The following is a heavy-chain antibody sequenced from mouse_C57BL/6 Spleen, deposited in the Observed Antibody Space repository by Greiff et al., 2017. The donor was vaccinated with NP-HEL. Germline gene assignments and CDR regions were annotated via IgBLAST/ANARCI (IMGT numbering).Heavy chain of an antibody. Sequence: EVQRVESEGGLVQPGSSMKLSCTASGFTFSDYYMAWVRQVPEKGLEWVANINYDGSSTYYLDSLKSRFIISRDNAKNILYLQMSSLKSEDTATYYCARIKDSNLYYFDYWGQGTTLTVSS. CDR1: GFTFSDYY. D-gene: IGHD2-5*01. J-gene: IGHJ2*01. CDR3: ARIKDSNLYYFDY. V-gene: IGHV5-16*01. CDR2: INYDGSST.